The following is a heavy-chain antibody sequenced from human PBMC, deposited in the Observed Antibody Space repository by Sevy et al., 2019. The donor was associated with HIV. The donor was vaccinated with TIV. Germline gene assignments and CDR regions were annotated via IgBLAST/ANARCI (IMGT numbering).Heavy chain of an antibody. CDR1: GFTFSDYY. V-gene: IGHV3-11*01. D-gene: IGHD5-18*01. Sequence: GESLKISCAASGFTFSDYYMSWIRQAPGKGLEWVSYISSSGSTIYYADSVKGRFTISRDNAKNSLYLQMNSLRAEDTAVYYCARDRQLFDAFDIWGQGTMVTVSS. J-gene: IGHJ3*02. CDR2: ISSSGSTI. CDR3: ARDRQLFDAFDI.